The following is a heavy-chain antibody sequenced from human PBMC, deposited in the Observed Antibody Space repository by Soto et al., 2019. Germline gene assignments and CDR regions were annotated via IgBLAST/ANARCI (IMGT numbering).Heavy chain of an antibody. D-gene: IGHD2-2*01. CDR2: ITGSAGTT. Sequence: GGSLRLSCVGSGFTFSSYTISWVRQAPGKGLEWVSGITGSAGTTYYADSVRGRFTISRDNTKKTVWLQRKSLRAEDTAVYYCAKDNRGYYCSITTCYYFDYWCPGTLVTVSS. CDR1: GFTFSSYT. J-gene: IGHJ4*02. CDR3: AKDNRGYYCSITTCYYFDY. V-gene: IGHV3-23*01.